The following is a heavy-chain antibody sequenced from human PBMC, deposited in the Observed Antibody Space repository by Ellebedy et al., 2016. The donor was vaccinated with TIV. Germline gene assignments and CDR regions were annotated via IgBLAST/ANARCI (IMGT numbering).Heavy chain of an antibody. Sequence: SETLSLXXTVSGDSVSIGSYYWTWIRQPPGKGLEWIGYFYYTGSTNYNPSLKSRVTISVDTSKNQFSLNLNSVTAADTALYYCARSSNYVGSGDYWGQGALVTVSS. CDR1: GDSVSIGSYY. V-gene: IGHV4-61*01. J-gene: IGHJ4*02. CDR3: ARSSNYVGSGDY. CDR2: FYYTGST. D-gene: IGHD3-10*01.